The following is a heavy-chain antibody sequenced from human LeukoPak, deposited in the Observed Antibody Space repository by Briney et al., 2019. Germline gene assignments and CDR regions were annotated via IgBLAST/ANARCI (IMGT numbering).Heavy chain of an antibody. J-gene: IGHJ4*02. CDR3: ARVRSSGIAILHTIYYFDY. V-gene: IGHV1-18*01. Sequence: ASVTVSCKASGYTFTSYGISWVRQAPGQGLEWMGWISAYNGNTNYAQKLQGRVTMTTDTSTSTAYMELRSLRSDDTAVYYCARVRSSGIAILHTIYYFDYWGQGTLVTVSS. CDR1: GYTFTSYG. D-gene: IGHD6-13*01. CDR2: ISAYNGNT.